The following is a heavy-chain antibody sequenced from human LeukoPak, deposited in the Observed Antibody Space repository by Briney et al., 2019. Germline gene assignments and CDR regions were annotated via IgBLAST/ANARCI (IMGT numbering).Heavy chain of an antibody. CDR1: GGSFSVCY. D-gene: IGHD2-15*01. CDR2: INHSGST. Sequence: SETLSLTCAVYGGSFSVCYWSWIRQPPGKGLEWIGEINHSGSTNYNPSLKSRVTISVDTSKNQFSLKLSSVTAADTAVYYCARGGGRYSETKIFDYWGQGTLVTVSS. V-gene: IGHV4-34*01. CDR3: ARGGGRYSETKIFDY. J-gene: IGHJ4*02.